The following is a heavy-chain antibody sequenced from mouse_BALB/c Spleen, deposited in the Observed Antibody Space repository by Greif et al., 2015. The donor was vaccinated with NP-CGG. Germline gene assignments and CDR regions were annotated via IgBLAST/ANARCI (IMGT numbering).Heavy chain of an antibody. CDR2: ISSGGSYT. CDR3: ASPRNYGSIPYWYFDV. V-gene: IGHV5-6*02. CDR1: GFTFSSYG. J-gene: IGHJ1*01. Sequence: DVKLVESGGDLVKPGGSLKLSCAASGFTFSSYGMSWVRQTPDKRLEWVATISSGGSYTYYPDSVKGRFTISRDNAKNTLYLQMSSLKSEDTAMYYCASPRNYGSIPYWYFDVWGAGTTVTVSS. D-gene: IGHD1-1*01.